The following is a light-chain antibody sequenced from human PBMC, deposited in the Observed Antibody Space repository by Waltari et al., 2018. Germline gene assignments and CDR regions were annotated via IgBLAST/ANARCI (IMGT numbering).Light chain of an antibody. Sequence: DIVMTQSPDSLAVSLGERATINCKSSQSVLYSSNNKNYLAWYQQKPGQPPKLLIYWASTRESGVPDRFSGSGSGTAFTLTISSLQAEDVAVYYCQQYYSTPRTFGQGTKVEIK. CDR1: QSVLYSSNNKNY. V-gene: IGKV4-1*01. CDR2: WAS. CDR3: QQYYSTPRT. J-gene: IGKJ1*01.